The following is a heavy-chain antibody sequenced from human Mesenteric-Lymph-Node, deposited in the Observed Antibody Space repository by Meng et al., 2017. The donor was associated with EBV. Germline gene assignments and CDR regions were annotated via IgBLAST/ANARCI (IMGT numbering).Heavy chain of an antibody. CDR2: KYYRYKWYN. CDR3: ARSGSSGWIDY. D-gene: IGHD6-19*01. CDR1: GDSVSSNSAA. J-gene: IGHJ4*02. V-gene: IGHV6-1*01. Sequence: QVQLQQSGPGLVKPSQTLSLTCRISGDSVSSNSAAWNCIRHHPSRGLEWLGMKYYRYKWYNSYAVSVKSRITINPDTSKNQFSLQLNSVTPEDTAMYYCARSGSSGWIDYWGQGTLVTVSS.